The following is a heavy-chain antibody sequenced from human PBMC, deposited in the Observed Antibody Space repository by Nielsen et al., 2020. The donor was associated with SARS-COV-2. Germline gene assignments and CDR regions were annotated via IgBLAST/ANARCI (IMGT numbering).Heavy chain of an antibody. V-gene: IGHV4-39*01. D-gene: IGHD2-21*02. CDR1: GGSISSSSYY. Sequence: SETLSLTCTVSGGSISSSSYYWGWIRQPPGKGLEWIGSIYYSGSTYYNPSLKSRVTISVDTSKNQFSLKLSSVTAADTAVYYCARHVPIVVVTARFDIWGQGTMVTVSS. J-gene: IGHJ3*02. CDR3: ARHVPIVVVTARFDI. CDR2: IYYSGST.